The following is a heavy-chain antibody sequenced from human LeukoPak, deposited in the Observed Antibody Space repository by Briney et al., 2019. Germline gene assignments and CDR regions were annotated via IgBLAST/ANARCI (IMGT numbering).Heavy chain of an antibody. J-gene: IGHJ5*02. CDR3: ARDIAAAGPRGGWFDP. V-gene: IGHV3-21*01. CDR1: GFTFSSYS. CDR2: ISSSSSYI. Sequence: GGSLRLSCAASGFTFSSYSMNWVRQAPGKGLEWVSSISSSSSYIYYADSVKGRFTISRDNAKNSLYLQMNSLRAEDTAVYYCARDIAAAGPRGGWFDPWGQGTLVTVSS. D-gene: IGHD6-13*01.